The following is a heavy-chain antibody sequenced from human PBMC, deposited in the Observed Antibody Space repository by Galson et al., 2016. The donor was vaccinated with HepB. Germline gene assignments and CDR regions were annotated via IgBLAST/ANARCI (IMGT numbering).Heavy chain of an antibody. J-gene: IGHJ4*02. D-gene: IGHD3-16*01. CDR3: ARLAVSDAVGDDYFDS. Sequence: SVKVSCKASGYSFTSYNLNWVRQAPGQGLEWMGWINPNTGKPTYAQGFTGRFVFSLDTSVSTAYLQISGLKAEDTAVYFCARLAVSDAVGDDYFDSWGQRTLVTVSS. V-gene: IGHV7-4-1*02. CDR2: INPNTGKP. CDR1: GYSFTSYN.